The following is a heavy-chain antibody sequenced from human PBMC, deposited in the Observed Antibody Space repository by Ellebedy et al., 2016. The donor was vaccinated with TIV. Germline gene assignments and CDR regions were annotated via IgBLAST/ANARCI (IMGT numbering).Heavy chain of an antibody. D-gene: IGHD6-13*01. CDR2: IYYSGST. J-gene: IGHJ4*02. V-gene: IGHV4-59*01. CDR3: ASGRYSSSWYGEYYFDY. CDR1: GGSISSYY. Sequence: MPSETLSLTCTVSGGSISSYYLSWIRQPPGKGMEWIGYIYYSGSTNYNPSLKSRVTISVDTSKNQFSLKLSSVTAADTAVYYCASGRYSSSWYGEYYFDYWGQGTLVTVSS.